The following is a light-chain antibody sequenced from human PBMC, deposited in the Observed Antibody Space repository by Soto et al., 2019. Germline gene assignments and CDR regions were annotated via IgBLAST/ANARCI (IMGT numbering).Light chain of an antibody. CDR2: DAS. V-gene: IGKV3-15*01. Sequence: EIVMTQSPATLCLSPGERATLSCRASLSVSSNLAWYQQKPGQAPRLLIFDASTRATGIPARFSASGSGTEFTLTITRLKSEDFAVYDCQQYNAWTRTFRQGTKVDIK. CDR3: QQYNAWTRT. J-gene: IGKJ1*01. CDR1: LSVSSN.